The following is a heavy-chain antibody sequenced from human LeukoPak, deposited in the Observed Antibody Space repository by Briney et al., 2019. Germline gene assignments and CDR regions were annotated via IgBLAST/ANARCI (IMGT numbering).Heavy chain of an antibody. V-gene: IGHV4-4*07. J-gene: IGHJ6*03. CDR2: IYTSGST. CDR1: GGSISSYY. D-gene: IGHD2-2*01. CDR3: ARAVVVPAAMYYYYYYMDV. Sequence: SETLSLTCTVSGGSISSYYWSWIRQPAGKGLEWIGRIYTSGSTNYNPSLKSRVIMSVDTSKNQFSLKLSSVTAADTAVYYCARAVVVPAAMYYYYYYMDVWGKGTTVTVSS.